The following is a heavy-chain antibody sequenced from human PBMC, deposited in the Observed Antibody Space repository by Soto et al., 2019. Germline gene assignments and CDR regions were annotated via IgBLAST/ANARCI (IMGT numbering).Heavy chain of an antibody. V-gene: IGHV5-51*01. CDR1: GYSFTSYW. CDR3: ATRVHGYDPSKYYGGMDV. CDR2: IYPGDSDT. Sequence: PGESLKISCKGSGYSFTSYWIGWVRQMPGKGLEWMGIIYPGDSDTRYSPSFQGQVTISADKSISTAYLQWSSLKASDNALYYFATRVHGYDPSKYYGGMDVWGQGTTVTVSS. D-gene: IGHD3-22*01. J-gene: IGHJ6*02.